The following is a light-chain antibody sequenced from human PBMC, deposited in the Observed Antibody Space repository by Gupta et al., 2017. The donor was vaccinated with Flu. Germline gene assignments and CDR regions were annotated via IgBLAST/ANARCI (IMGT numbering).Light chain of an antibody. CDR1: SGDVGGYNF. CDR2: EVT. V-gene: IGLV2-23*02. CDR3: CSYSGTAFYV. J-gene: IGLJ1*01. Sequence: QSALTQPASVSGSPGQSITISCTGTSGDVGGYNFVSWYQQSPGRAPKLMIYEVTKRPSGVSYRFSGSKSGSTASLTISGLQAEDDADYYCCSYSGTAFYVFGTGTKVTVL.